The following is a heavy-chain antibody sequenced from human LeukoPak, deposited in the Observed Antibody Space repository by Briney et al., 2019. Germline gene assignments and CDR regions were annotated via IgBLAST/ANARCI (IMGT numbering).Heavy chain of an antibody. D-gene: IGHD3-10*01. CDR1: GGSISSSYSY. CDR3: AKSNGYGLVGI. J-gene: IGHJ3*02. V-gene: IGHV4-39*07. Sequence: SETLSLTCTVSGGSISSSYSYWGWIRQPPGKGLEWIGNIFYSGSTYYSPSLKSRVTISLDTSRNQFSLKLNSVTAADTAVYYCAKSNGYGLVGIWGQGTMVTVSS. CDR2: IFYSGST.